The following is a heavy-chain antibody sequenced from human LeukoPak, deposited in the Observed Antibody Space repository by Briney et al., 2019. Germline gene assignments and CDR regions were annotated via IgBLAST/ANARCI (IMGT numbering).Heavy chain of an antibody. V-gene: IGHV3-30*02. Sequence: GGSLRLSCAASGFTFSSYGMHWVRQAPGKGLEWVAFIRYDGSNKYYADSVKGRFTISRDNSKNTLYLQMNSLRAEDTAVYYCAKDRSSSWPGGFDCWGQGTLVTVSS. CDR1: GFTFSSYG. CDR3: AKDRSSSWPGGFDC. D-gene: IGHD6-13*01. CDR2: IRYDGSNK. J-gene: IGHJ4*02.